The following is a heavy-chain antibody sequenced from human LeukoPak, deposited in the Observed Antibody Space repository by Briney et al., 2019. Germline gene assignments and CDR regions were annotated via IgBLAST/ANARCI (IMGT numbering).Heavy chain of an antibody. J-gene: IGHJ3*02. D-gene: IGHD3-10*01. CDR1: GFTLSGYW. CDR3: ARLLRGSAFDI. Sequence: GGSLRLSCAASGFTLSGYWMHWVRQAPGKGLVWVSRVRSDGGDTTYADSVKGRFTTSRDNAKNTLYLQMNSLRAEDTAVYYCARLLRGSAFDIWGQGTMVTVSS. CDR2: VRSDGGDT. V-gene: IGHV3-74*01.